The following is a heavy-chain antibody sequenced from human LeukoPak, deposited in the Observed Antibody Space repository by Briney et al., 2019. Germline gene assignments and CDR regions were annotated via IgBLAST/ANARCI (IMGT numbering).Heavy chain of an antibody. V-gene: IGHV1-46*01. CDR2: INPSGGST. J-gene: IGHJ4*02. Sequence: ASVTVSFKASGYTFTVYYMHWVRQAPGQGLERRGVINPSGGSTSYAQKLQRRVTMPRDTSTSTVYMELSSLRSEDTAVYYCARGVFLYDSSGYYPLYFDYWGQGTLVTVSS. CDR3: ARGVFLYDSSGYYPLYFDY. D-gene: IGHD3-22*01. CDR1: GYTFTVYY.